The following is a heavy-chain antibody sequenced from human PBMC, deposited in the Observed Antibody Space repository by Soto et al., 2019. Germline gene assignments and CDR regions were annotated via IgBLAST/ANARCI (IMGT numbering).Heavy chain of an antibody. V-gene: IGHV1-3*01. D-gene: IGHD3-10*01. J-gene: IGHJ4*02. CDR2: INVGNGNT. CDR1: GYTLTSYA. Sequence: GASKKASCKASGYTLTSYAMHWVRHAPGQRPERMGWINVGNGNTKYSQKFQGRDTITRDTSASTANMELSSLRSEDTAVYYCARGSTWAHSPGNYYHSYYFDFWGQGTLVTVSS. CDR3: ARGSTWAHSPGNYYHSYYFDF.